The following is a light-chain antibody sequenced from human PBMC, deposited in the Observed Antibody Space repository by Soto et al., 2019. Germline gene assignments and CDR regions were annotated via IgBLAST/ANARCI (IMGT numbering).Light chain of an antibody. CDR3: LQHSTYPIT. V-gene: IGKV1-17*01. CDR2: SAS. CDR1: QGIGND. Sequence: DIQMTQSPSSLSASVGDRVNITCRASQGIGNDLGWYQQTPGKAPKRLIYSASNLESEVPSRFIGRGSGTEFTLTISSLQTEDFATYYCLQHSTYPITFGGGTKVDIK. J-gene: IGKJ4*01.